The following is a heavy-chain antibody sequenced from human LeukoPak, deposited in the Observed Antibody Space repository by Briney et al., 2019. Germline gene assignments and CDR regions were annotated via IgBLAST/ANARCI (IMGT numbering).Heavy chain of an antibody. CDR1: GGSISSGSYY. CDR3: ARDGEDIVVVPAAI. CDR2: IYTSGST. V-gene: IGHV4-61*02. Sequence: TLSLTCTVSGGSISSGSYYWSWIRQPAGKGLEWIGRIYTSGSTNYNPSLKSRVTISVDTSKNQFSLKLSSVTAADTAVYYCARDGEDIVVVPAAIWGQGTLVTVSS. J-gene: IGHJ4*02. D-gene: IGHD2-2*01.